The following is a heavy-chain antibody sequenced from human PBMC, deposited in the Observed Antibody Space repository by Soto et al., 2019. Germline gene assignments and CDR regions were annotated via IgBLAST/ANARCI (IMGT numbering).Heavy chain of an antibody. CDR1: GYTFTSYD. CDR2: MNPNSGNT. Sequence: ASVKVSCKASGYTFTSYDINWVRQATGQGLEWMGWMNPNSGNTGYAQKFQGRVTMTRNTSISTAYMELSSLRSEDTAVYYCARGFKDYDYVWGSYRYHNWFDPWGQGTLVTV. D-gene: IGHD3-16*02. V-gene: IGHV1-8*01. J-gene: IGHJ5*02. CDR3: ARGFKDYDYVWGSYRYHNWFDP.